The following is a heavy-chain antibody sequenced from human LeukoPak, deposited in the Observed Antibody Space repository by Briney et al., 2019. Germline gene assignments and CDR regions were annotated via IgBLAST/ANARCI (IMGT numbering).Heavy chain of an antibody. J-gene: IGHJ3*02. Sequence: PSETLSLTCTVSGGSISSYYWSWIRQPPGKGLEWIGYIYYSGSTNYNPSLKSRVTISVDTSKTQLSLKLSSVTAADTAVYYCAREALADYVWGSYRHDAFDIWGQGTMVTVSS. D-gene: IGHD3-16*02. CDR3: AREALADYVWGSYRHDAFDI. V-gene: IGHV4-59*01. CDR1: GGSISSYY. CDR2: IYYSGST.